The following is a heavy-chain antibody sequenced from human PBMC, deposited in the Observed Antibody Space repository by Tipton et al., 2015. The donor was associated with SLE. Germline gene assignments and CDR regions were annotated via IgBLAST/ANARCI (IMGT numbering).Heavy chain of an antibody. CDR1: GGSISSSNHY. CDR3: ARHGSTFYAFDI. Sequence: TLSLTCTVSGGSISSSNHYWGWIRRPPGKGLEWIGSIYYSGKTHHNTFLKSRVTISVNTSKNQFSLKLSSVTAADTAVYYCARHGSTFYAFDIWGQGTMVTVSS. D-gene: IGHD1-26*01. V-gene: IGHV4-39*07. J-gene: IGHJ3*02. CDR2: IYYSGKT.